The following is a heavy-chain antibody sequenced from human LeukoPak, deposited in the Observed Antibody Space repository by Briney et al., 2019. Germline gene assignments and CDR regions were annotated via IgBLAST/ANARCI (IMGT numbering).Heavy chain of an antibody. J-gene: IGHJ3*02. D-gene: IGHD2-2*02. CDR2: IYYSGST. Sequence: PETLSLTCTVSGGSISSSSYYWGWIRQPPGKGLEWIVSIYYSGSTYYNPSLKSRVTISVDTSKNQFSLKLSSVTAADTAVYYCARGCSSTSCYTYAFDIWGQGTMVTVSS. CDR3: ARGCSSTSCYTYAFDI. CDR1: GGSISSSSYY. V-gene: IGHV4-39*01.